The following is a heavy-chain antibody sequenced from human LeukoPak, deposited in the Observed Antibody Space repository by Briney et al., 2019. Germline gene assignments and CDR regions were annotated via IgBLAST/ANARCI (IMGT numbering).Heavy chain of an antibody. D-gene: IGHD3-22*01. Sequence: GGSLRLSCAVSGITLSNYGMSWVRQAPGKGLEWVAGVSDSGGSTKYADSVRGRFTISRDNPKNTLYLQMNSLRAEDTAVYFCAKRGVVIRVILVGFHKEAYYFDSWGQGALVTVSS. J-gene: IGHJ4*02. CDR2: VSDSGGST. CDR3: AKRGVVIRVILVGFHKEAYYFDS. CDR1: GITLSNYG. V-gene: IGHV3-23*01.